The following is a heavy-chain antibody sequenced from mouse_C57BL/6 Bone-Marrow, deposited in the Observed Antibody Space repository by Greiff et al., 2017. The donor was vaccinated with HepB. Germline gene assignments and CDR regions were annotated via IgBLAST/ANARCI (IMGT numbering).Heavy chain of an antibody. CDR2: IDPSDSYT. CDR3: ARGFFAY. Sequence: VKLQQPGAELVMPGASLKLSCKASGYTFTSYWLHWVKQRPGQGLEWIGEIDPSDSYTNYNQKFKGKSTLTVDKSSSTAYMQLSSLTSEDSAVYYCARGFFAYWGQGTLVTVSA. CDR1: GYTFTSYW. V-gene: IGHV1-69*01. J-gene: IGHJ3*01. D-gene: IGHD3-1*01.